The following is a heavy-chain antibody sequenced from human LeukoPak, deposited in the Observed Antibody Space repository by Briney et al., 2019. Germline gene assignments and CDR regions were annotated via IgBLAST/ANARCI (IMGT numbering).Heavy chain of an antibody. CDR1: GFTFSSYW. CDR2: INHNGNVN. V-gene: IGHV3-7*03. Sequence: PGGSLRLSCAASGFTFSSYWINWARQAPGKGLEWVASINHNGNVNYYVDSVKGRFTISRDNAKNSLYLHMSNLRAEDTAVYFCARGGGLDVWGQGATVTVSS. D-gene: IGHD3-16*01. J-gene: IGHJ6*02. CDR3: ARGGGLDV.